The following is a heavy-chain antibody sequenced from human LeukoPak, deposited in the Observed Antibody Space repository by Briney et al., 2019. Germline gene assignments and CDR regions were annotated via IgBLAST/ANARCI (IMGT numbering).Heavy chain of an antibody. CDR3: AGDIVVVPAATTGIDAFDI. D-gene: IGHD2-2*01. V-gene: IGHV3-21*01. CDR1: GFTFSSYS. Sequence: PGGSLRLSCAASGFTFSSYSMEWVRQAPGKGLEWVSSISSSSSYIYYADSVKGRFTISRDNAKNSLYLQMNSLRAEDTAVYYCAGDIVVVPAATTGIDAFDIWGQGTMVTVSS. CDR2: ISSSSSYI. J-gene: IGHJ3*02.